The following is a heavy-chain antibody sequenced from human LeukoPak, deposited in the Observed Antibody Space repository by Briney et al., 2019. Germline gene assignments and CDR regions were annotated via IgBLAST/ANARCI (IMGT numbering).Heavy chain of an antibody. CDR1: GFG. CDR3: ARDLMGEDNY. V-gene: IGHV3-33*01. CDR2: IWYDGSNK. J-gene: IGHJ4*02. D-gene: IGHD1-26*01. Sequence: GWSLRLSCAASGFGMHWVRQAPGKGLEWVAIIWYDGSNKYYSDSVKGRFTISRDNSKNTLYLQMNSLRAEDTAVYYCARDLMGEDNYWGQGTLVTVSS.